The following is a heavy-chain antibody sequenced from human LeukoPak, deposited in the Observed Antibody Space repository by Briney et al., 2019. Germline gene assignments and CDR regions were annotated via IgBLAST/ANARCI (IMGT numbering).Heavy chain of an antibody. CDR3: ARGRDGYNYYYFDY. V-gene: IGHV4-59*01. CDR2: IYYSGST. CDR1: GGSISSYY. D-gene: IGHD5-24*01. Sequence: SETLSLTCTVSGGSISSYYWSWIWQPPGKGLEWIGYIYYSGSTNYNPSLKGRVTISVDTSKNQFSLKLSSVTAADTAVYYCARGRDGYNYYYFDYWGQGTLVTVSS. J-gene: IGHJ4*02.